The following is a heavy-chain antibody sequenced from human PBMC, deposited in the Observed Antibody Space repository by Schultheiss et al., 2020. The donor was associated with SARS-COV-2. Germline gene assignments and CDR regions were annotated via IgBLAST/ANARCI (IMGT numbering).Heavy chain of an antibody. Sequence: GSLRLSCAASGFTFSSYSMNWVRQAPGKGLEWVSYISSSSSTIYYADSVKGRFTISRDNAKNSLYLQMNSLRAEDTAVYYCARDPGYSYGPTFDYWGQGTLVTVSS. V-gene: IGHV3-48*01. J-gene: IGHJ4*02. CDR3: ARDPGYSYGPTFDY. CDR2: ISSSSSTI. D-gene: IGHD5-18*01. CDR1: GFTFSSYS.